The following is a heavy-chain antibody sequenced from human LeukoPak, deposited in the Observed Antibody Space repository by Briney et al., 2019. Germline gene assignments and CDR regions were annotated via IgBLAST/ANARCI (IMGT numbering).Heavy chain of an antibody. Sequence: GESLKISCKGSGYSFTSYWIGWVRQMPGKGLEWMGIIYPGDSDTRYSLSFQGQVTISADKSISTAYLQWSSLKASDTAMYYCARRKFYYDSSGYYYSESNNWFDPWGQGTLVTVSS. D-gene: IGHD3-22*01. V-gene: IGHV5-51*01. CDR3: ARRKFYYDSSGYYYSESNNWFDP. CDR2: IYPGDSDT. J-gene: IGHJ5*02. CDR1: GYSFTSYW.